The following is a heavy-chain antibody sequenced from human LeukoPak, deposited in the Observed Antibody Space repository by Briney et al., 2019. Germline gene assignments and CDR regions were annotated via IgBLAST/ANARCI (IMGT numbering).Heavy chain of an antibody. V-gene: IGHV4-39*01. CDR3: ARHPSIAVAGSIPY. Sequence: PSETLSLTCTVSGGSISSSSYSWGWIRQPPGKGLEWIGSIYYSGSTYYNPSLKSRVTISVDTSKNQFSLKLSSVTAADTAVYYCARHPSIAVAGSIPYWGQGTLVTVSS. CDR1: GGSISSSSYS. CDR2: IYYSGST. J-gene: IGHJ4*02. D-gene: IGHD6-19*01.